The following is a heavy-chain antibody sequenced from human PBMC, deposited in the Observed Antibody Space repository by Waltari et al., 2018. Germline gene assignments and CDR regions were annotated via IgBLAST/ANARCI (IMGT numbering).Heavy chain of an antibody. CDR2: FDPEDGET. CDR3: ATVRLVVVVAATHLAFDI. V-gene: IGHV1-24*01. CDR1: GYTLTELS. D-gene: IGHD2-15*01. Sequence: QVQLVQSGAEVKKPGASVKVSCKVSGYTLTELSMHWVRPAPGKGLEWMGGFDPEDGETIYAQKFQGRVTMTEDTSTDTAYMELSSLRSEDTAVYYCATVRLVVVVAATHLAFDIWGQGTMVTVSS. J-gene: IGHJ3*02.